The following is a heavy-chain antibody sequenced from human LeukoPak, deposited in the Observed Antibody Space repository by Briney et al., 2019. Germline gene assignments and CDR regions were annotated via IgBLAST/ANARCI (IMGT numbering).Heavy chain of an antibody. J-gene: IGHJ3*02. D-gene: IGHD4-11*01. CDR1: GYTRTELS. Sequence: GASVKVSCKVSGYTRTELSMHWVRQAPGKGLEWMGGFDPADGETIYAQKFQGRVTMTEDTSTDTAYMELSSLRSEDTAVYYCATDSHEDYSNYAVSLDAFDIWGQGTMVTVFS. CDR2: FDPADGET. V-gene: IGHV1-24*01. CDR3: ATDSHEDYSNYAVSLDAFDI.